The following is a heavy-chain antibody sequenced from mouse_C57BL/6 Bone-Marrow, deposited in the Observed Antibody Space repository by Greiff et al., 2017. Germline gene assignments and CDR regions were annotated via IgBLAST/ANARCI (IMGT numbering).Heavy chain of an antibody. D-gene: IGHD2-2*01. J-gene: IGHJ3*01. CDR1: GYTFTSYW. V-gene: IGHV1-59*01. Sequence: QVQLKQPGAELVRPGTSVKLSCKASGYTFTSYWMHWVKQRPGQGLEWIGVIDPSDSYTNYNQKFKGKATLTVDTSSSTAYMQLSSLTSEDSAVFYCARDYGYDAYFAYWDQGTLVTVSA. CDR2: IDPSDSYT. CDR3: ARDYGYDAYFAY.